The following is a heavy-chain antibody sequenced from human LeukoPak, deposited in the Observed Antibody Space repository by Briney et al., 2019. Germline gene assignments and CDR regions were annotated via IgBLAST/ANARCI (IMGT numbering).Heavy chain of an antibody. J-gene: IGHJ3*02. Sequence: PGGSLRLSCAVAQVIFINHWLSWVRQAPGTGPEWVAIINPDGSDKSCVDSVKGRFTISRDNAGNSLHLQMNSLRVEDTATYYCARAHLWGFIMWGQGAMVTVSS. CDR2: INPDGSDK. CDR3: ARAHLWGFIM. V-gene: IGHV3-7*01. CDR1: QVIFINHW. D-gene: IGHD3-3*02.